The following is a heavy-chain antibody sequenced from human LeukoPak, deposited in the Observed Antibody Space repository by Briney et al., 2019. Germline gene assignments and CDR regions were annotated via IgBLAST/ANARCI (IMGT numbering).Heavy chain of an antibody. Sequence: ASVKVSCKASGYTFTGYYMHWVRQAPGQGLERMGWINPNSGGTNYAQKFQGRVTMTRDTSISTAYMELSRLRSDDTAVYYCARVGGDYYGSGSQYYYYYMDVWGKGTTVTVSS. D-gene: IGHD3-10*01. J-gene: IGHJ6*03. CDR3: ARVGGDYYGSGSQYYYYYMDV. V-gene: IGHV1-2*02. CDR2: INPNSGGT. CDR1: GYTFTGYY.